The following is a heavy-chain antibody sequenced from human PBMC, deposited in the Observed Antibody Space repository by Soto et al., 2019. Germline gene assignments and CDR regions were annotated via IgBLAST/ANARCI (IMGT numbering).Heavy chain of an antibody. CDR2: INAGNGNT. Sequence: ASVKVSCKASGYTFTTYGFSWVRQAPGQGLEWMGWINAGNGNTKYSQKFQGRVTITRDTSASTAYMELSSLRSEDTAVYYCASSFTVPSAIAYWGQGTLVTVSS. CDR3: ASSFTVPSAIAY. J-gene: IGHJ4*02. D-gene: IGHD2-2*02. CDR1: GYTFTTYG. V-gene: IGHV1-3*01.